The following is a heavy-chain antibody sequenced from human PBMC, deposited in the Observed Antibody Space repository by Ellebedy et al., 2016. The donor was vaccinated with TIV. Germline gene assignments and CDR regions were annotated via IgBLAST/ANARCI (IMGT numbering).Heavy chain of an antibody. CDR1: GFTVSTSY. J-gene: IGHJ4*02. CDR3: ARAWVTVEDY. V-gene: IGHV3-53*01. Sequence: PGGSLRLSCAASGFTVSTSYMSWVRQAPGKGPEWVSVIYSGGFTYYAVSVKGRFTMSRDNSKTTLYLQMNSLRAEDTPVYYCARAWVTVEDYWGQGTLVTVSS. D-gene: IGHD2-21*02. CDR2: IYSGGFT.